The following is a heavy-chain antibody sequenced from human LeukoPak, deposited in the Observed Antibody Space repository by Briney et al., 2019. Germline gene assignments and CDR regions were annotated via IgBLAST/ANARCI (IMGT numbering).Heavy chain of an antibody. V-gene: IGHV4-59*01. J-gene: IGHJ3*02. Sequence: PSETLSLTCTVSGGSISSYYWSWIRQPPGEGLEWIGYISNSGSANYNPSLKSRVTISVDTSKNQLSLKLSYVTAADTAVYHCVRLQPNTGEWAFDIWGQGTMVSVPS. CDR1: GGSISSYY. CDR3: VRLQPNTGEWAFDI. CDR2: ISNSGSA. D-gene: IGHD1-1*01.